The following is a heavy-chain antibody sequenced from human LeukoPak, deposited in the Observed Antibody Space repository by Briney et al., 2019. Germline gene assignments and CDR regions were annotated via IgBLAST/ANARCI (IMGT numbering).Heavy chain of an antibody. J-gene: IGHJ4*02. CDR3: ARRGYYFESGAYYYFDY. D-gene: IGHD3-22*01. Sequence: GGSLRLSCAASGFTFNTYAMNWVRQAPGKGLEWVSGITGNGDTICYVDSVKGRFTISRDNSKNTLYLQMNSLRAEDTAAYYCARRGYYFESGAYYYFDYWGQGTLVTVSS. V-gene: IGHV3-23*01. CDR2: ITGNGDTI. CDR1: GFTFNTYA.